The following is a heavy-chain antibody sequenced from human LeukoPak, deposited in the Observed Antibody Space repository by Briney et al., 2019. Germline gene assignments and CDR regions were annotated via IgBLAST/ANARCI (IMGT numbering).Heavy chain of an antibody. CDR1: GFTFSDYY. Sequence: GGSLRLSCAASGFTFSDYYMSWIRQAPGKGLEWVSYISSSSSYTNYADSVKGRFTISRDNAKNSLYLQMNSLRAEDTAVYYCARVNEDGGRAFDIWGQGTLVTVSS. V-gene: IGHV3-11*05. CDR3: ARVNEDGGRAFDI. D-gene: IGHD3-16*01. J-gene: IGHJ3*02. CDR2: ISSSSSYT.